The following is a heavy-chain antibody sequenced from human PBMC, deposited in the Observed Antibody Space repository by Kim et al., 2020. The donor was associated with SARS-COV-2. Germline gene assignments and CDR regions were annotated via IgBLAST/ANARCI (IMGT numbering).Heavy chain of an antibody. V-gene: IGHV7-4-1*02. D-gene: IGHD1-20*01. CDR1: GYTFTSYA. CDR2: INTNTGNP. CDR3: ARERGYNWNDWDDAFDI. Sequence: ASVKVSCKASGYTFTSYAMNWVRQAPGQGLEWMGWINTNTGNPTYAQGFTGRFVFSLDTSVSTAYLQISSLKAEDTAVYYCARERGYNWNDWDDAFDIWGQGTMVTVSS. J-gene: IGHJ3*02.